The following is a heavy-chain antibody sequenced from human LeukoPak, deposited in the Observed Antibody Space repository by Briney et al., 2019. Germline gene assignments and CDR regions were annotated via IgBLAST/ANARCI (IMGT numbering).Heavy chain of an antibody. CDR1: GGSISSSTYY. D-gene: IGHD1-26*01. Sequence: SETLSLTCSVSGGSISSSTYYWGWFRQPPGKGLEWIGSIYYSGITYYNPPLKSRATISVGTSKNQFSLNLSSVTAADTAVYYCARSIVGAIRAFDIWGQGTMVTVSS. CDR2: IYYSGIT. V-gene: IGHV4-39*01. J-gene: IGHJ3*02. CDR3: ARSIVGAIRAFDI.